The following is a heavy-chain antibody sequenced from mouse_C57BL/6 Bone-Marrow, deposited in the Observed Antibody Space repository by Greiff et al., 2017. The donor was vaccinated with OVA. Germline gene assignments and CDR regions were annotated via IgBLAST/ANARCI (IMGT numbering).Heavy chain of an antibody. CDR3: ERLGTYYYAMDY. J-gene: IGHJ4*01. D-gene: IGHD3-3*01. CDR2: IHPNSGST. Sequence: QVQLQQPGAELVKPGASVKLSCKASGYTFTSYWMHWVKQRPGQGLEWIGMIHPNSGSTNYNEKFKSKATLTVDKSSSTAYMQLSSLTSEDSAVYYCERLGTYYYAMDYWGQGTSVTVSS. CDR1: GYTFTSYW. V-gene: IGHV1-64*01.